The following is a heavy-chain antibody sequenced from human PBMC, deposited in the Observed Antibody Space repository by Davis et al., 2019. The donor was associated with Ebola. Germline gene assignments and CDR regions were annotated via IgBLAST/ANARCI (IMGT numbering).Heavy chain of an antibody. Sequence: GGSLRLSCAASGFTFTRYGMNWVRQAPGKGLEWVSSISSSGSYIYYVDSVKGRFTISRDNAKNSLYLQMNSLRAEDTAVYYCAKNRYCSGGSCYPTLLGMDVWGQGTTVTVSS. CDR3: AKNRYCSGGSCYPTLLGMDV. J-gene: IGHJ6*02. CDR1: GFTFTRYG. CDR2: ISSSGSYI. D-gene: IGHD2-15*01. V-gene: IGHV3-21*04.